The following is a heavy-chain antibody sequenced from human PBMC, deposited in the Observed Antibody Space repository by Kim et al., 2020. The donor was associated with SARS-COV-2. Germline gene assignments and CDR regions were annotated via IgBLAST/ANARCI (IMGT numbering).Heavy chain of an antibody. Sequence: GGSLRLSCAASGFTFSSYGMHWVRQAPGKGLEWVAVISYDGSNKYYADSVKGRFTISRDNSKNTLYLQMNSLRAEDTAVYYCAKVSELHNWNRGAFDYWGQGTLVTVSS. V-gene: IGHV3-30*18. CDR3: AKVSELHNWNRGAFDY. J-gene: IGHJ4*02. D-gene: IGHD1-20*01. CDR2: ISYDGSNK. CDR1: GFTFSSYG.